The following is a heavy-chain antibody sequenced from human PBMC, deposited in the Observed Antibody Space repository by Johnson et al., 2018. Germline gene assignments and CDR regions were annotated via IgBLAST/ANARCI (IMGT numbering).Heavy chain of an antibody. CDR1: GFTFHDYA. D-gene: IGHD6-19*01. CDR3: AKAASPAVAGDDDAFDI. V-gene: IGHV3-9*01. Sequence: VQLVQSGGGLAQPGRSLRLSCAASGFTFHDYAMHWVRPAPGKGLEWVSGISWNSGSIGYAASVKGRFTISRDNAKNSLYLQMNSLRAEDTALYYCAKAASPAVAGDDDAFDIWGQGTMVTVSS. J-gene: IGHJ3*02. CDR2: ISWNSGSI.